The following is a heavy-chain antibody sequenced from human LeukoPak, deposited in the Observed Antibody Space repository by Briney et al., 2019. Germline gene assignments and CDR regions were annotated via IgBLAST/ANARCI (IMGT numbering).Heavy chain of an antibody. D-gene: IGHD3-10*01. CDR3: ARQLFYYGSGSYYGY. CDR1: GGSFSGYY. Sequence: PSETLSLTCAVYGGSFSGYYWSWIRQPPGKGLEWIGEINHSGSTNYNPSLKSRVTISVDTSKNQFSLKLSSVTAADTAVYYCARQLFYYGSGSYYGYWGQGTLVTVSS. V-gene: IGHV4-34*01. CDR2: INHSGST. J-gene: IGHJ4*02.